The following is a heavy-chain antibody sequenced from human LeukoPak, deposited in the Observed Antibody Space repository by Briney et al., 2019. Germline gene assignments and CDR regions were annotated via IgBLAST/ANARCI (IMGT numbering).Heavy chain of an antibody. CDR3: AKDREDSAMISGVFDL. D-gene: IGHD5-18*01. J-gene: IGHJ2*01. V-gene: IGHV3-23*01. CDR2: IGSDSGGI. Sequence: GGSLRLSCAASGFTFSSFAMLWVRQAPGKGLECVSVIGSDSGGIHYADSVKGRFTISRDNSKNTVSLQLSSLRVEDAAVYFCAKDREDSAMISGVFDLWGRGTLVTVSS. CDR1: GFTFSSFA.